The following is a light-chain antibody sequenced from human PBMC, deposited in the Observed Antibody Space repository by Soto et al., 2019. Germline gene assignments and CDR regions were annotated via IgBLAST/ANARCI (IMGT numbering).Light chain of an antibody. J-gene: IGKJ1*01. CDR2: GAS. CDR3: QQYGCSRT. V-gene: IGKV3-20*01. CDR1: QSVSGSY. Sequence: MEAAATQTKSPGETATLSCRAGQSVSGSYLAWYQQKPGQAPRRLTYGASTRPTGIPDRFSGSGSGTDFTLTITRLEPEDFTVYFCQQYGCSRTCGQGTSVDIK.